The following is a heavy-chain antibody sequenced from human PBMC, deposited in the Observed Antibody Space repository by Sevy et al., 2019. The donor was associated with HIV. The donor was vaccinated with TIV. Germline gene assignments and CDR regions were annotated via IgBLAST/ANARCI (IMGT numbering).Heavy chain of an antibody. CDR1: GFTFSSYS. J-gene: IGHJ3*02. D-gene: IGHD2-15*01. CDR3: AILNAYPIFDCSGGSCYPDAFDI. CDR2: ISSSSSTI. Sequence: GGSLRLSCAASGFTFSSYSMNWVRQAPGKGLEWVSYISSSSSTIYYADSVKGRFTISRDNAKNSLYLQMNSLRDEDTAVYYCAILNAYPIFDCSGGSCYPDAFDIWGQGTMVTVSS. V-gene: IGHV3-48*02.